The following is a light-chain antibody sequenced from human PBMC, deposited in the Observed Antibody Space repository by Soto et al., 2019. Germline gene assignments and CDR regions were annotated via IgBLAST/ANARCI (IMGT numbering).Light chain of an antibody. V-gene: IGLV2-14*01. CDR2: DVT. J-gene: IGLJ1*01. CDR3: SSYTSSSTLV. Sequence: QSVLTQPASVSGTPGQSITIACTRTSSDVGGYNFVSWYQQHPGKAPKLMIYDVTIRPSGVSSRFSGSKSGNTASLTISGLQAEDEADYYCSSYTSSSTLVFGTGTKLTVL. CDR1: SSDVGGYNF.